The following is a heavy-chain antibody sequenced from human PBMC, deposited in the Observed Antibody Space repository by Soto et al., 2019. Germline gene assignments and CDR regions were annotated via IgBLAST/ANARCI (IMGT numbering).Heavy chain of an antibody. V-gene: IGHV3-66*01. CDR2: IYSGGST. Sequence: EVQLVESGGGLVQPGGSLRLSCAASGFTVSSNYMSWVRQAPGKGLEWVSVIYSGGSTYYADSVKGRFTISRDKSKNTLYLQMNSLRAEDTAVYYCARDRLDGSGDAGWYFDHWGRGTLVTVSS. D-gene: IGHD6-25*01. CDR3: ARDRLDGSGDAGWYFDH. J-gene: IGHJ2*01. CDR1: GFTVSSNY.